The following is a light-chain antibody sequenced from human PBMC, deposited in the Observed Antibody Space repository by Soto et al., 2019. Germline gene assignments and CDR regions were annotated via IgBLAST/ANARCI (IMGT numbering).Light chain of an antibody. CDR1: QTVSRN. J-gene: IGKJ5*01. CDR3: QQYNNWPPIR. CDR2: GAS. V-gene: IGKV3D-15*01. Sequence: AAVSVKKRERATLSCRASQTVSRNLAWYQQRPGQAPRLLIYGASTRATGIPARFSGSGSGTEFTLTISCLQSEDFVVYYCQQYNNWPPIRFG.